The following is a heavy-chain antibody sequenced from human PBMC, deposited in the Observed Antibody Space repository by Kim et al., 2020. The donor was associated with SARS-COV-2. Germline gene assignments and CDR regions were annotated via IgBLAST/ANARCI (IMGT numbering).Heavy chain of an antibody. D-gene: IGHD3-16*01. J-gene: IGHJ5*02. V-gene: IGHV3-23*01. CDR2: IRQTGDET. Sequence: GGSLRLSCAASGFFFPRYAMSWVRQAPGKGLEWVSAIRQTGDETFYADSVKGRFTISRDDSKNTVYLQVNSLRADDTAGYYCSNRLGGTYWYEHWGQGAL. CDR1: GFFFPRYA. CDR3: SNRLGGTYWYEH.